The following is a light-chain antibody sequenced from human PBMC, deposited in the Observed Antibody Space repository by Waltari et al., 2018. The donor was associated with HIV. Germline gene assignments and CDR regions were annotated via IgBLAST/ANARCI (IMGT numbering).Light chain of an antibody. CDR1: SSDVGGYNY. CDR2: EVS. J-gene: IGLJ2*01. V-gene: IGLV2-8*01. Sequence: QSALNQPPSASGSPGQSVTISCTGTSSDVGGYNYVSWYQQHPGKAPKLMIYEVSKRPSGVPDRFSGSKSGNTASLTVSGLQAEDEADYYCSSYAGSNNLLFGGGTKLTVL. CDR3: SSYAGSNNLL.